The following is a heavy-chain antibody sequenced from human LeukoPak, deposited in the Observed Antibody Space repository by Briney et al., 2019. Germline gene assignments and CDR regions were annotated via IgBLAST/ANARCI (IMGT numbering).Heavy chain of an antibody. J-gene: IGHJ4*02. CDR3: ARDRYNWNDKGSSPLDY. D-gene: IGHD1-1*01. V-gene: IGHV4-34*01. CDR1: GGSFSGYY. CDR2: INHSGST. Sequence: SETLSLTCAVYGGSFSGYYWIWIRQPPGQGLEWIGEINHSGSTNYNPSLKSRVTISVDTSKNQFSLKLSSVTAADTAVYYCARDRYNWNDKGSSPLDYWGQGTLVTVSS.